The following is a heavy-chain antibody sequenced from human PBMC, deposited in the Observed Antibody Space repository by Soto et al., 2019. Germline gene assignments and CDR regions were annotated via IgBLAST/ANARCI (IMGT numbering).Heavy chain of an antibody. CDR2: IIPISETT. CDR3: TRSQGSSTSLEIYYYYYSGMDV. V-gene: IGHV1-69*01. D-gene: IGHD2-2*01. J-gene: IGHJ6*04. CDR1: GGTFSSYA. Sequence: QVQLVQSGAEVKKPGSSVKVSCKASGGTFSSYAISWVRQAPGQGLEWMGGIIPISETTNYAQKFQGRGTITADESKSAAYVELSSLRSEETAVYYCTRSQGSSTSLEIYYYYYSGMDVWGKGTTVTVSS.